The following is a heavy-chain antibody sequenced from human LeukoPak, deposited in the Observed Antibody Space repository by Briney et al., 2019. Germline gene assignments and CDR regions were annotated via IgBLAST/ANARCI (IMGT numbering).Heavy chain of an antibody. Sequence: SETLSLTCTVSGGSSSGGYYWSWIRQHPGKGLEWIGNIYYSGSTYYNPSLKSRATISVDTSKNHFSLRLSSVTAADTAVYYCARDGGYYYDSSGNEVYFQHWGQGTLVTVSS. J-gene: IGHJ1*01. CDR1: GGSSSGGYY. V-gene: IGHV4-31*03. CDR3: ARDGGYYYDSSGNEVYFQH. D-gene: IGHD3-22*01. CDR2: IYYSGST.